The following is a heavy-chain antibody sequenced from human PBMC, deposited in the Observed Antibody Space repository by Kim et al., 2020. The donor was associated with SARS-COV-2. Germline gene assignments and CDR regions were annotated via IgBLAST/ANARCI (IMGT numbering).Heavy chain of an antibody. J-gene: IGHJ4*02. V-gene: IGHV3-21*01. Sequence: GGSLRLSCATSGFTFSSYSMNWVRQAPGKGLEWVSSISSSSSYIYYADSVNGRFTISRDNAKNSLYLQMNSLRAEDTAVYYCARDLSSGDYWGQGTLVTVSS. CDR1: GFTFSSYS. CDR3: ARDLSSGDY. D-gene: IGHD1-1*01. CDR2: ISSSSSYI.